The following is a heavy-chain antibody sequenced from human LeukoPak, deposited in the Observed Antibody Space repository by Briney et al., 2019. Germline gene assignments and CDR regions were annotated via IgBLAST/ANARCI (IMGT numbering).Heavy chain of an antibody. Sequence: ASVRVSCKPSGYTFSNFGINWVRQAPGQGLEWMGWISGNNDNPNYGQKFQGRFTVTTDSSTSTAYMELRNLRFDDTAVYYCARDGTSTDDYWGQGTLVTVSS. J-gene: IGHJ4*02. V-gene: IGHV1-18*01. CDR1: GYTFSNFG. CDR2: ISGNNDNP. CDR3: ARDGTSTDDY. D-gene: IGHD2-2*01.